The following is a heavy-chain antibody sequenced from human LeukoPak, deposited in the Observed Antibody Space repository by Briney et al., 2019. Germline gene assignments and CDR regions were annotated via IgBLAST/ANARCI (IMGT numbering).Heavy chain of an antibody. Sequence: GGSLRLAWAASGFTFSNAWMSWVRQAPGKGLEWVGRIKSKTDGGTTDYATPAKGRFTISRDDSKNTLYLQMNSLKTEDTAVYYCTTMAGDYYYYGMDVWGQGTTVTVSS. CDR2: IKSKTDGGTT. CDR1: GFTFSNAW. D-gene: IGHD6-19*01. V-gene: IGHV3-15*01. J-gene: IGHJ6*02. CDR3: TTMAGDYYYYGMDV.